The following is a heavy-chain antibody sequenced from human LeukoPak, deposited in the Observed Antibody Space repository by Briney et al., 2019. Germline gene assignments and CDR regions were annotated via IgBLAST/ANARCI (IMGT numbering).Heavy chain of an antibody. Sequence: SGTLSLICAVSAGAIISSNWGSWVREPPGEGLEWIGANYRSGSTIYNPSLKISVTIPVDKCKNQFVLKLASLTAAAMAASCRTKSGVWSGAFDIWGQGAMVTVSS. V-gene: IGHV4-4*01. D-gene: IGHD2-21*01. CDR3: TKSGVWSGAFDI. CDR1: AGAIISSNW. J-gene: IGHJ3*02. CDR2: NYRSGST.